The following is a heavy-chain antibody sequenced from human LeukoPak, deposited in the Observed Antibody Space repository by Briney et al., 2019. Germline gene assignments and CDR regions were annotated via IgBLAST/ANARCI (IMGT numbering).Heavy chain of an antibody. CDR1: GGSISSSSYY. CDR3: ARQEEGWIRFFDY. D-gene: IGHD5-12*01. CDR2: IYYSGST. Sequence: SSETLSLTCTVSGGSISSSSYYWGWIRQPPGKGLEWIGSIYYSGSTYYNPSLKSRVTISVDTSKNQFSLKLSSVTAADTAVYYCARQEEGWIRFFDYWGQGTLVTVSS. J-gene: IGHJ4*02. V-gene: IGHV4-39*01.